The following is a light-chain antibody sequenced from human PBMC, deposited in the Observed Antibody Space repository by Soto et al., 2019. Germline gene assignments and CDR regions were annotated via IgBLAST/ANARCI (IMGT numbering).Light chain of an antibody. CDR1: QSISNH. J-gene: IGKJ1*01. CDR3: QQSYSSPPT. CDR2: AES. V-gene: IGKV1-39*01. Sequence: DIEMSQTPSSLSASEEDRVIITCRASQSISNHLNWYQQKPGKAPKLLIFAESSLQSGVPSRFSGSRSGPDFTLTIISLQPEDFVTYYCQQSYSSPPTFGQGTKVDIK.